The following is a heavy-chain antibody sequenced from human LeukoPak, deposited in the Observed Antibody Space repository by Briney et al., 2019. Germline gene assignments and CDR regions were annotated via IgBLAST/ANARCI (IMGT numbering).Heavy chain of an antibody. D-gene: IGHD1-7*01. V-gene: IGHV1-18*01. J-gene: IGHJ6*02. CDR1: GYTFTSYG. CDR3: ARGAGTFSTEGYYYYYYGMDV. Sequence: ASVKVSCKASGYTFTSYGISWVRQAPGQGLEWMGWISAYNGNTNYAQKLQGRVTMTTDTSTSTAYMELRSLRSDDTAVYYCARGAGTFSTEGYYYYYYGMDVWGQGTTATVSS. CDR2: ISAYNGNT.